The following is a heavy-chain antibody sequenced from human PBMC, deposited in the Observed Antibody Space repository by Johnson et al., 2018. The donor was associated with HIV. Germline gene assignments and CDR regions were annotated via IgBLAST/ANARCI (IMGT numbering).Heavy chain of an antibody. J-gene: IGHJ3*02. V-gene: IGHV3-9*01. CDR2: ISWNSCSI. CDR1: GFTFDDYA. D-gene: IGHD3-16*01. CDR3: AKGSGGEADAFDI. Sequence: EVHLVESGGGLVQPGRSLRLSCAASGFTFDDYAMHWVRQAPGKGLEWVSGISWNSCSIGYADSVKGRFTISRDNAKNSLYLQMNSLRAEDTALYYCAKGSGGEADAFDIWGQGTMVTVSS.